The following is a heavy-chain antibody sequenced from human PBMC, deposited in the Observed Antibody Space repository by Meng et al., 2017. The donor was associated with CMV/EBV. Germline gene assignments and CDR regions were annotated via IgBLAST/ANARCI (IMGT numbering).Heavy chain of an antibody. CDR3: AKDDSSSWWGAYYYYGMDV. D-gene: IGHD6-13*01. CDR1: GFTFSSYA. CDR2: ISSNGGST. Sequence: GESLKISCAASGFTFSSYAMHWVRQAPGKGLEYVSAISSNGGSTYYADSVKGRFTISRDNSKNTLYLQMGSLRAEDMAVYYCAKDDSSSWWGAYYYYGMDVWGQGTTVTVSS. V-gene: IGHV3-64*02. J-gene: IGHJ6*02.